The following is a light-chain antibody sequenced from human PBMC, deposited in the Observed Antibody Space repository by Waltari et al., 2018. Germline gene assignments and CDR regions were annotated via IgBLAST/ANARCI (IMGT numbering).Light chain of an antibody. V-gene: IGLV2-23*02. CDR1: SSDVGTYNL. J-gene: IGLJ2*01. CDR3: CSSAGSSTYVV. CDR2: GVN. Sequence: QSALTQPASVSGSPGQSITVYCTGTSSDVGTYNLVSWYQQHPGNAPKLIIYGVNKRPSGVSVRFAGSKSGTTASLTISGLQAEDEADYYCCSSAGSSTYVVFGGGTKLTVL.